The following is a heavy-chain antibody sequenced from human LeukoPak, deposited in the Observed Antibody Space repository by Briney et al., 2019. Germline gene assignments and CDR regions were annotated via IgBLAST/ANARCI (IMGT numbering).Heavy chain of an antibody. J-gene: IGHJ6*03. V-gene: IGHV4-4*07. CDR2: ISPSGNT. CDR1: GDSFSNYY. CDR3: VREEAIFGAISVYYYYYMDV. Sequence: SETLSLTYTVSGDSFSNYYWTWIRQPAGKGLEWIGRISPSGNTNYTASLSSRVSMSIDTSKNQFSLRLTSVTAADTAVYYCVREEAIFGAISVYYYYYMDVWGKGTTVTVSS. D-gene: IGHD3-3*01.